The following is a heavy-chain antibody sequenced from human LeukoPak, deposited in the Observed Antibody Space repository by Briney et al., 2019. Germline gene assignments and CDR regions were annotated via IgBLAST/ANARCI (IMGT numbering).Heavy chain of an antibody. J-gene: IGHJ4*02. CDR2: ITYDGSNK. Sequence: SGGSLRLSCAASGFTFSSNAMHWVRQAPGKGLEWVAVITYDGSNKYYADSVKGRFTISRDNAKNSLYLQMNSLRPEDTAVYYCTRDAVAYSSVYGAGKYFDDWGQGTLVTVSS. CDR3: TRDAVAYSSVYGAGKYFDD. CDR1: GFTFSSNA. D-gene: IGHD5/OR15-5a*01. V-gene: IGHV3-30-3*01.